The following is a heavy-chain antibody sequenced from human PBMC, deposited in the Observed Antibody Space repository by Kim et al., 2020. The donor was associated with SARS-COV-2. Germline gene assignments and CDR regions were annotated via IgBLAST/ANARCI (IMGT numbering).Heavy chain of an antibody. CDR1: GGSFSGYY. CDR2: INHSGST. J-gene: IGHJ6*02. D-gene: IGHD6-13*01. Sequence: SETLSLTCAVYGGSFSGYYWSWIRQPPGKGLEWIGEINHSGSTNYNPSLKSRVTISVDTSKNQFSLKLSSVTAADTAVYYCARGDYRQGIAAAGTPNLYYYYGMDVWGQGTTVTVSS. V-gene: IGHV4-34*01. CDR3: ARGDYRQGIAAAGTPNLYYYYGMDV.